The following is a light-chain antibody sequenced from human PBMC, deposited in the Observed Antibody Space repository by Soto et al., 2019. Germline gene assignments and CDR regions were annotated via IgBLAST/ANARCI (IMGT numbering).Light chain of an antibody. CDR2: AAS. J-gene: IGKJ2*01. CDR1: QSISSN. CDR3: QQSYSIPYT. V-gene: IGKV1-39*01. Sequence: DIQMTQSASSLSASVGARVTITCRASQSISSNLNWHQQKPGKAPKVLIYAASSLQSWVPSRFSGSGSGTEFTLTISSLQPEDFATYYCQQSYSIPYTFGQGTKLEIK.